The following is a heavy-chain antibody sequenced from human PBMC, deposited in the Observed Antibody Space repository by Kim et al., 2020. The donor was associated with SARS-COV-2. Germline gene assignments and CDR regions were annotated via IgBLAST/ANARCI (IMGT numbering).Heavy chain of an antibody. J-gene: IGHJ4*02. V-gene: IGHV4-34*01. CDR2: INHSGST. CDR3: ARVTPRYQRGYSGYEFRYYFDY. D-gene: IGHD5-12*01. Sequence: SETLSLTCAVYGGSFSGYYWSWIRQPPGKGLEWIGEINHSGSTNYNPSLKSRVTISVDTSKNQYSLKLSSVTAADTAVYYCARVTPRYQRGYSGYEFRYYFDYCGQGTLRTVSS. CDR1: GGSFSGYY.